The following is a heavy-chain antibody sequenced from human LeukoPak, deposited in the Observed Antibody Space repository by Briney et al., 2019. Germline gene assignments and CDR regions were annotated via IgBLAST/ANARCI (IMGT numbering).Heavy chain of an antibody. Sequence: PGGSLRLSCAASGFTFSTYSMNWVRQAPGKGLEWVSYISSSSSAIYYADSVKGRFTVSRDNAENSLYPQMNSLTDEDTGVYYCARGRDYWGQGTLVTVSS. CDR3: ARGRDY. V-gene: IGHV3-48*02. J-gene: IGHJ4*02. CDR2: ISSSSSAI. CDR1: GFTFSTYS.